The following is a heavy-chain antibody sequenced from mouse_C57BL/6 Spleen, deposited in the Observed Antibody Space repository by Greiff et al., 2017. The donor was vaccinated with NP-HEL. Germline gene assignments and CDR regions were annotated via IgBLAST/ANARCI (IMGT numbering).Heavy chain of an antibody. CDR1: GYTFTDYY. D-gene: IGHD2-4*01. CDR3: ARDDYDGAWFAY. CDR2: INPYNGGT. J-gene: IGHJ3*01. V-gene: IGHV1-19*01. Sequence: LVEPGASVKMSCKASGYTFTDYYMNWVKQSHGKSLEWIGVINPYNGGTSYNQKFKGKATLTVDKSSSTAYMELNSLTSEDSAVYYCARDDYDGAWFAYWGQGTLVTVSA.